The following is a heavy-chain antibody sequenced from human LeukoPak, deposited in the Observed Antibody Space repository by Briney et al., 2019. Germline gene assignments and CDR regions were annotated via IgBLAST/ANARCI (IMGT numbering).Heavy chain of an antibody. D-gene: IGHD2-15*01. CDR1: GFTFSDYY. CDR2: ISSSGSTI. V-gene: IGHV3-11*01. CDR3: ARDVLGYCSGGSCYSGYFDY. Sequence: GSLGLSCAASGFTFSDYYMSWIRQAPGKGLEWVSYISSSGSTIYYADSVKGRFTISRDNAKNSLYLQMNSLRAEDTAVYYCARDVLGYCSGGSCYSGYFDYWGQGTLVTVSS. J-gene: IGHJ4*02.